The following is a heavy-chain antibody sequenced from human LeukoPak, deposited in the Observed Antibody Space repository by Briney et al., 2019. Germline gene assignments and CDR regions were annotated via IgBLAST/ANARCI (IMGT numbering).Heavy chain of an antibody. CDR3: ARTSQIDETAFDI. CDR2: LYDSGST. Sequence: SDTVSLTCTVSGDSISNYYWSWIRHPPGKGLEWIGYLYDSGSTNYNPSLKSRVTISVATSKKRFSLKLSSVTAADTAVYYCARTSQIDETAFDIWGQGTMVTVSS. CDR1: GDSISNYY. J-gene: IGHJ3*02. V-gene: IGHV4-59*07. D-gene: IGHD3-9*01.